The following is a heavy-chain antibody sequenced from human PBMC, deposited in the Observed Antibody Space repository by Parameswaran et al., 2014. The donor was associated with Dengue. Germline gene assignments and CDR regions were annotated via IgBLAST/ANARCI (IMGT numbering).Heavy chain of an antibody. J-gene: IGHJ6*02. CDR3: TTDTDTAMADYYYYGMDV. Sequence: RWIRQPPGKGLEWVGRIKSKTDGGTTDYAAPVKGRFTISRDDSKNTLYLQMNSLKTEDTAVYYCTTDTDTAMADYYYYGMDVWGQGTTVTVSS. D-gene: IGHD5-18*01. CDR2: IKSKTDGGTT. V-gene: IGHV3-15*01.